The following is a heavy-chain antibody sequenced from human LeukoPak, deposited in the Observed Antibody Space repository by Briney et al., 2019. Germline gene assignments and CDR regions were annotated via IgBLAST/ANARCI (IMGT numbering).Heavy chain of an antibody. Sequence: GRSLRLSCAASGFTFSNYGIHWVRQAPGKGLEWLALISYDGSNKYYADSVKGRFTISRDNSKDTLYPQMSSLQTEDTAVYYCAPDEGGDYVGLDYWGQGTLVTLSS. CDR3: APDEGGDYVGLDY. D-gene: IGHD4-17*01. J-gene: IGHJ4*02. V-gene: IGHV3-30*03. CDR2: ISYDGSNK. CDR1: GFTFSNYG.